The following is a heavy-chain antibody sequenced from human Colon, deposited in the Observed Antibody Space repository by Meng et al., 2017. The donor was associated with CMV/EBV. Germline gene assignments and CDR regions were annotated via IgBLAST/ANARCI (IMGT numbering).Heavy chain of an antibody. CDR3: ARGRGRLDY. J-gene: IGHJ4*02. CDR1: GGSISSYY. CDR2: INHSGGT. Sequence: GSLRLSCTVSGGSISSYYWSWIRQPPGKGLEWIGEINHSGGTNYDPSLKSRVTLSVDTSRNQFSLKLSSITDADTALYYCARGRGRLDYWGQGTLVTVSS. V-gene: IGHV4-34*01. D-gene: IGHD3-10*01.